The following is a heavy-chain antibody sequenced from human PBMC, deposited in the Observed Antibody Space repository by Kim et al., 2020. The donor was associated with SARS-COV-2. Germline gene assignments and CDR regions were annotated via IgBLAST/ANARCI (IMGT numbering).Heavy chain of an antibody. CDR1: GSNFRSYG. V-gene: IGHV3-33*01. CDR2: IWYDGSHT. Sequence: GGSLRLSCEASGSNFRSYGMHWVRQAPGKGLESVAAIWYDGSHTYYADSVKGRFTISRDNSKNTLYLQMNSLRAEDTAVYYCASDGRLDYNFWSGFRAGGFFDHWGQGTLVTVSS. D-gene: IGHD3-3*01. CDR3: ASDGRLDYNFWSGFRAGGFFDH. J-gene: IGHJ4*02.